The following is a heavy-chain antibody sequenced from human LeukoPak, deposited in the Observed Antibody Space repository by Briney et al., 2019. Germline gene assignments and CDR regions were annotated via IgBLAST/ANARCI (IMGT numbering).Heavy chain of an antibody. J-gene: IGHJ4*02. CDR3: ARRYCTSTSCYNFDY. V-gene: IGHV3-23*01. CDR2: ISGSGGSA. D-gene: IGHD2-2*01. Sequence: GGSLRLSCAASGFTFTNYAINWVRRAPGKGLEWVSSISGSGGSAIYADSMKGRFTISRDNSKNTVRLQMNSLRADDTAVYFRARRYCTSTSCYNFDYWGQGTLVTVSS. CDR1: GFTFTNYA.